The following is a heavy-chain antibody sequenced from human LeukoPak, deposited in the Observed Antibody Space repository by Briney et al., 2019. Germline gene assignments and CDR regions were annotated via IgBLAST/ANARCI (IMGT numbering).Heavy chain of an antibody. J-gene: IGHJ5*02. V-gene: IGHV4-59*01. CDR3: ARDITPSSWFSNWFDP. CDR1: GGSINNYY. Sequence: SETLSLTCTVSGGSINNYYWSWIRQPPGKGLEWIGYLYYSGSTHYKPSLKSRVTISVDTSNNQFFMRLSSVTAADTAMYYCARDITPSSWFSNWFDPWGQGILVTVSS. CDR2: LYYSGST. D-gene: IGHD6-13*01.